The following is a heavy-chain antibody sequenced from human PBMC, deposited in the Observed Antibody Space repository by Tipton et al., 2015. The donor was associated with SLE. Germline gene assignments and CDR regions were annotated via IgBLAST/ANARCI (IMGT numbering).Heavy chain of an antibody. J-gene: IGHJ5*02. CDR1: GDSISRYY. Sequence: TLSLTCTVSGDSISRYYWSWIRQPPGKGLEWIGYIYYSGSTNYNPSLKSRITISLDTSKNQFSLKLNSVTAADTAVYYCARERTGFGWLDPWGQGTLVTVSS. D-gene: IGHD3/OR15-3a*01. CDR2: IYYSGST. V-gene: IGHV4-59*01. CDR3: ARERTGFGWLDP.